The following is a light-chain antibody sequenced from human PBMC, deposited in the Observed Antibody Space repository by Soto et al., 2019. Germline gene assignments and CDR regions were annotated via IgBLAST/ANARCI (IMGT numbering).Light chain of an antibody. Sequence: EIVFTHSPGTLSLSPGERATLSCRASQSVSSSYLAWYQQKPGQAPRLLIYGASTRATGIPDRFSGSGSGTDFTLTISRLEPEDFAMYYCQQYGSSPPWTFGQGTKVDIK. V-gene: IGKV3-20*01. CDR2: GAS. CDR3: QQYGSSPPWT. CDR1: QSVSSSY. J-gene: IGKJ1*01.